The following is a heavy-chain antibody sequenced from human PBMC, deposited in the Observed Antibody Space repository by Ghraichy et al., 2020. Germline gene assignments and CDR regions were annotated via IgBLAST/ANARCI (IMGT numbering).Heavy chain of an antibody. V-gene: IGHV1-24*01. CDR2: FDPEDGET. D-gene: IGHD2-2*01. CDR1: GYTLTELS. Sequence: ASVKVSCKVSGYTLTELSMNWVRQAPRKGLEWMGGFDPEDGETIYAQKFQGRVTMTEDTSTDTAYMELSSLRSEDTAVYYCATCSSTSCYYFDYWGQGTLVPVSS. CDR3: ATCSSTSCYYFDY. J-gene: IGHJ4*02.